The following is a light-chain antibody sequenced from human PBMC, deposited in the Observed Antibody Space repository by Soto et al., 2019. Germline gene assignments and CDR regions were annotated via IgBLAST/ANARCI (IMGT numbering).Light chain of an antibody. CDR3: QQSYSTPHT. J-gene: IGKJ2*01. CDR1: QSISSY. Sequence: DTQMTQSQSSLSASVGDRVTITCRASQSISSYLNWYQQKPGKAPKLLIYAASSLQSGVPSRFSGSGSGTDFTLTISSLQPEDFATYYCQQSYSTPHTFGQGTKVYIK. V-gene: IGKV1-39*01. CDR2: AAS.